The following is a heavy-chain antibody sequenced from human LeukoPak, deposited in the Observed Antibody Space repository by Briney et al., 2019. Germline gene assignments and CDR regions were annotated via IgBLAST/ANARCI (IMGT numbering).Heavy chain of an antibody. CDR3: ATEFDCSSTSCYAGYYYYYMDV. D-gene: IGHD2-2*01. CDR1: GYIFTSKY. V-gene: IGHV7-4-1*02. CDR2: INTNTGNP. Sequence: ASVKVSCKASGYIFTSKYMHWVRQAPGQGLGWMGWINTNTGNPTYAQGFTGRFVFSLDTSVSTAYLQISSLKAEDTAVYYCATEFDCSSTSCYAGYYYYYMDVWGKGTTVTVSS. J-gene: IGHJ6*03.